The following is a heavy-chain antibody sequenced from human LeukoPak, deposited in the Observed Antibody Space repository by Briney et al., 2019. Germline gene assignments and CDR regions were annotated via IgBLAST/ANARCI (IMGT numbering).Heavy chain of an antibody. D-gene: IGHD6-19*01. CDR2: IYYSGST. Sequence: SETLSLTCTVSGGSISSYYWSWIRQPPGKGLEWIGYIYYSGSTNYNPSLKSRVTISVDTSKNQFSLKLSSVTAADTAVYYCARDVGGWYDYWGQGTLITVSS. V-gene: IGHV4-59*01. CDR3: ARDVGGWYDY. J-gene: IGHJ4*02. CDR1: GGSISSYY.